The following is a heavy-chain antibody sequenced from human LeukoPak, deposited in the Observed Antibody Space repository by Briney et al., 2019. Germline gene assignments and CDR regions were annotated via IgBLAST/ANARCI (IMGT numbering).Heavy chain of an antibody. CDR2: ISSYGDNT. Sequence: GGSLRLSCVASGFTFSDYTMHWVRQAPGKGLEYVSAISSYGDNTYYANSVKGRFTISRDNSKNTLYLQIGSLRADDMAVYYCARATNSYGGNSDYWGQGTLVTVSS. CDR1: GFTFSDYT. D-gene: IGHD4-23*01. J-gene: IGHJ4*02. CDR3: ARATNSYGGNSDY. V-gene: IGHV3-64*01.